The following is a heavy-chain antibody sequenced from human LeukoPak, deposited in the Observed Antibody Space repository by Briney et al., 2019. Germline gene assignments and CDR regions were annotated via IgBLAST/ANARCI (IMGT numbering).Heavy chain of an antibody. CDR2: ISSSSSTI. CDR1: GFTFSSYS. J-gene: IGHJ4*02. D-gene: IGHD6-13*01. CDR3: ARDGDSSSWSPKSFLDY. Sequence: GGSLSLSCAASGFTFSSYSMNWVRQAPGKGLEWVSYISSSSSTIYYAASVKGRFTISRDNAKNSLYLQMNSLRAEDTAVYYCARDGDSSSWSPKSFLDYWGQGTLVTVSS. V-gene: IGHV3-48*04.